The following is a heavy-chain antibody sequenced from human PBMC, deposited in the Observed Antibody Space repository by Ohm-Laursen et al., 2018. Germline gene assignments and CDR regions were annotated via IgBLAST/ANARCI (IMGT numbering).Heavy chain of an antibody. CDR3: ARVLTSSDWYFDL. CDR2: ISHSGST. CDR1: GGSIAGSAYY. V-gene: IGHV4-31*03. Sequence: TLSLTCTVSGGSIAGSAYYWSWIRLHPGRGLEWIGSISHSGSTFHNPSLKSRVTMVVDTSKNHFSLKLTSVTAADRAVYFCARVLTSSDWYFDLWGRGTLVTVPS. J-gene: IGHJ2*01. D-gene: IGHD1-14*01.